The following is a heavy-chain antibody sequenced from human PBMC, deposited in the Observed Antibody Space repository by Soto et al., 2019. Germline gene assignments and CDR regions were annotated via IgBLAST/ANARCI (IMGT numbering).Heavy chain of an antibody. CDR3: SRGLDSNYEA. D-gene: IGHD4-4*01. CDR1: GFTSSDHY. V-gene: IGHV3-72*01. CDR2: IRSKANSYST. J-gene: IGHJ5*02. Sequence: WGSLRLSCAASGFTSSDHYIDCFRQAPGKWLEWVARIRSKANSYSTEYAASVKGRFTISRDASKNSVYLQMNSLRTDDTAVYYCSRGLDSNYEAWGQGTMVTVSS.